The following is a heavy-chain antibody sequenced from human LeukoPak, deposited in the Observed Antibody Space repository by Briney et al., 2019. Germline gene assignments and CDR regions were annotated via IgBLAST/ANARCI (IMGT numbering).Heavy chain of an antibody. J-gene: IGHJ3*02. V-gene: IGHV3-23*01. CDR1: GFTFGSYA. CDR3: AKRIGMEWEPIGDDAFDI. D-gene: IGHD1-26*01. CDR2: ISGSGGSA. Sequence: GGSLRLSCAASGFTFGSYAMSWVRQAPGKGLEWASAISGSGGSAYYADSVKGRFTISRDNSKNTLYLQMNSLRAEDTAVYYCAKRIGMEWEPIGDDAFDIWGQGTMVTVSS.